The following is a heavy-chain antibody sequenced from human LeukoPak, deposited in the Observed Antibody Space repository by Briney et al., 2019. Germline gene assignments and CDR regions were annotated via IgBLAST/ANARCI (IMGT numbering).Heavy chain of an antibody. Sequence: ASVKVSCKASGYTFTSYGISWVRQAPGQGLEWMGWISAYNGNTNYAQKLQGRVTVTTDTSTSTAYMELRSLRSEDTAVYYCAREYSSSSGGNYWGQGTLVTVSS. CDR3: AREYSSSSGGNY. CDR2: ISAYNGNT. CDR1: GYTFTSYG. V-gene: IGHV1-18*01. J-gene: IGHJ4*02. D-gene: IGHD6-6*01.